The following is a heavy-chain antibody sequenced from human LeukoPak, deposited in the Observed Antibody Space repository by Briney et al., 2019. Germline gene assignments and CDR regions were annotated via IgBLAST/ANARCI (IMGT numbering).Heavy chain of an antibody. J-gene: IGHJ4*02. D-gene: IGHD6-13*01. CDR2: INAGTGDT. Sequence: ASVKVSCKASGYTFTNYAIHWVRQAPGQRPEWMGWINAGTGDTRYLQRFQGGVTISRDTSASAVYMELSSLTYEDTAVFYCARGPIAAVAFFDYWGQGTLVSVSA. CDR3: ARGPIAAVAFFDY. V-gene: IGHV1-3*01. CDR1: GYTFTNYA.